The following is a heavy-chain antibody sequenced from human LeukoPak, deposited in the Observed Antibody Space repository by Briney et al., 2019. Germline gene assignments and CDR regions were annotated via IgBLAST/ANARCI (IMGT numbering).Heavy chain of an antibody. Sequence: PSETLSLTCTVSGGSISSYSWSWIRQVPGMGLEYIGKIDYTGTTNYNPSLKSRVTISIDTSKNQFSLKLSSVTAADTAVYYCARRRLGCSGGSCYSGRYYYYGMDVWGQGTTVTVSS. V-gene: IGHV4-59*08. D-gene: IGHD2-15*01. CDR1: GGSISSYS. CDR3: ARRRLGCSGGSCYSGRYYYYGMDV. J-gene: IGHJ6*02. CDR2: IDYTGTT.